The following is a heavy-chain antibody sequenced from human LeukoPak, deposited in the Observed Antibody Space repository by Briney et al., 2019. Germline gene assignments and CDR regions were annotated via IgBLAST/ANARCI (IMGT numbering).Heavy chain of an antibody. CDR1: GFTFSSYD. D-gene: IGHD2-15*01. Sequence: GSSLRLSCTASGFTFSSYDIDWVRQAPGKGLEWVAVISYDGSSQYYADSVKGRFTISRDNSKNTLYLQMNSLRADDTAVYYCARPQYCSAGSCFYYFDYWGQGTLVTVSS. CDR2: ISYDGSSQ. J-gene: IGHJ4*02. V-gene: IGHV3-30-3*01. CDR3: ARPQYCSAGSCFYYFDY.